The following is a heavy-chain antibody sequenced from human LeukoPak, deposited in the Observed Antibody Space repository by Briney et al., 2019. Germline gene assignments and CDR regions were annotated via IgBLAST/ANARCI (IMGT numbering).Heavy chain of an antibody. CDR1: GFTFDDYA. CDR3: AKVYVGSWYAYDH. V-gene: IGHV3-43*02. D-gene: IGHD6-13*01. CDR2: ISGDGGTT. Sequence: GGSLRLPCTASGFTFDDYAMHWVRQAPAKGLEWVSLISGDGGTTDYADSVKGRFTISRENRRNSLYLHMNSLRTEDTALYFCAKVYVGSWYAYDHWGQGTLVTVSS. J-gene: IGHJ4*02.